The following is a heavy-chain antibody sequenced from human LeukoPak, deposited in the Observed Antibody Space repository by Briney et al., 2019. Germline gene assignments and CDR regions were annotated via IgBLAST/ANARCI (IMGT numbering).Heavy chain of an antibody. V-gene: IGHV4-59*01. Sequence: SETLSLTCTVSGGSISSYYWSWIRQPPGKGLEWIGYIYYSGSTNYNPSLKSRVTISVDTSKNQFSLKLSSVTAADTAVYYCARERGGYDYRNWFDPWGQGTLVTVSS. D-gene: IGHD5-12*01. CDR3: ARERGGYDYRNWFDP. CDR2: IYYSGST. J-gene: IGHJ5*02. CDR1: GGSISSYY.